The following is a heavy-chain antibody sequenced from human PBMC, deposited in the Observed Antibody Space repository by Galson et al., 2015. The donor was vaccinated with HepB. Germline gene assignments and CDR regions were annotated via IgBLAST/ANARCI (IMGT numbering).Heavy chain of an antibody. CDR3: AKDITPDSRGGYRITMVRGLSYYYGMDV. J-gene: IGHJ6*02. CDR2: ISWDGGST. D-gene: IGHD3-10*01. Sequence: SLRLSCAASGFTFDDYTMHWVRQAPGKGLEWVSLISWDGGSTYYADSVKGRFTVSRDNSKNSLYLQMNSLRTEDTALYYCAKDITPDSRGGYRITMVRGLSYYYGMDVWGQGTTVTVSS. CDR1: GFTFDDYT. V-gene: IGHV3-43*01.